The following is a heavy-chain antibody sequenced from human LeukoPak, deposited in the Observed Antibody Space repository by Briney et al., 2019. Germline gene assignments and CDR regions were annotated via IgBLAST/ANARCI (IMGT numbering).Heavy chain of an antibody. Sequence: GGSLRLSCAASGFTFSTYGMHWVRQAPGKGLEWVAFIRNDGSNKYYADSVKGRFTISRDNAKNTVYLQMNSLRAEETAVYYCARVLSGSWDWFDPWGQGTLVTVSS. CDR3: ARVLSGSWDWFDP. V-gene: IGHV3-30*02. CDR1: GFTFSTYG. CDR2: IRNDGSNK. D-gene: IGHD3-22*01. J-gene: IGHJ5*02.